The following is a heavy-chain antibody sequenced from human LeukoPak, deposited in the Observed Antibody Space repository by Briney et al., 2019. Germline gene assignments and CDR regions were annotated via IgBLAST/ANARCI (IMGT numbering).Heavy chain of an antibody. J-gene: IGHJ4*02. CDR3: ARDGGYSYAFN. V-gene: IGHV4-61*01. CDR2: IYYSGST. Sequence: SETLSLTCTVSGGSVSSGSYYWSWIRQPPGKGLEWIGYIYYSGSTNYSPSLKSRVTISVDTSKNQFSLKLSSVTAADTAVYYCARDGGYSYAFNWGQGTLVTVSS. CDR1: GGSVSSGSYY. D-gene: IGHD5-18*01.